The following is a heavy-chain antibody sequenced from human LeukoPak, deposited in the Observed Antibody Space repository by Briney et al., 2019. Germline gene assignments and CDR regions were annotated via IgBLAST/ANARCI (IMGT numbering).Heavy chain of an antibody. CDR1: GFTFSSYA. V-gene: IGHV3-23*01. Sequence: GGSLRLSCAASGFTFSSYAMSWVRQAPGKGLEWVSAISGSGGSTYYADSVKGRFTISRDNAKNSLYLQMNSLRAEDTAVYYCARDSQGYYVWGKGTTVTVSS. CDR3: ARDSQGYYV. D-gene: IGHD1-1*01. J-gene: IGHJ6*04. CDR2: ISGSGGST.